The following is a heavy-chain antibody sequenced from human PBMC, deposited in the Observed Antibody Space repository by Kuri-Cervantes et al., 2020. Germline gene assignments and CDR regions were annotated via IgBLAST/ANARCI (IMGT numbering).Heavy chain of an antibody. D-gene: IGHD1-1*01. Sequence: GGSLRLSCAASGFTFSSYAMHWVRQAPGKGLEWVAVISYDGSNKYYADSVKGRFTISRDNSKNTLYLQMNSLKTEDTAVYYCTTPGERLEHYYYYGMDVWGQGTTVTVSS. CDR3: TTPGERLEHYYYYGMDV. CDR2: ISYDGSNK. V-gene: IGHV3-30-3*01. CDR1: GFTFSSYA. J-gene: IGHJ6*02.